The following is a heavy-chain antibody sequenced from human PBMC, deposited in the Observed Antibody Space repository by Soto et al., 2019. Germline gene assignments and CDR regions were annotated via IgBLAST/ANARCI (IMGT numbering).Heavy chain of an antibody. CDR3: AKDSGSYIVVVPAAINKYRGDAFDI. V-gene: IGHV4-59*12. D-gene: IGHD2-2*01. Sequence: SETLSLTCTVSGGSISSYYWSWIRQPPGKGLEWIGYIYYGGSTNYNPSLKSRVTISVDTSKNQFSLKLSSLTAADTAVYYCAKDSGSYIVVVPAAINKYRGDAFDIWGQGTMVTVSS. CDR2: IYYGGST. CDR1: GGSISSYY. J-gene: IGHJ3*02.